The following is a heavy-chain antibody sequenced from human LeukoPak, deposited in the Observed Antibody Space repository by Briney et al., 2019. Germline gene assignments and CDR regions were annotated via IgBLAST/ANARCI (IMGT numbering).Heavy chain of an antibody. D-gene: IGHD6-13*01. V-gene: IGHV3-23*01. CDR2: ISGGGGGT. CDR1: GFTFSSYV. CDR3: AKGRSSSWHSAFDY. J-gene: IGHJ4*02. Sequence: GGSLRLSCAASGFTFSSYVMSWVRQAPGKGLEWVSAISGGGGGTYYADSVKGRFTISRDNSKNTLYLQMNSLRADDTAVYYCAKGRSSSWHSAFDYWGQGTLVTVSS.